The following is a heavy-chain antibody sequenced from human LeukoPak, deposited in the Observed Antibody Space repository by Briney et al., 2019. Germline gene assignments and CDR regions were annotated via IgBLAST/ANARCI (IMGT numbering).Heavy chain of an antibody. J-gene: IGHJ3*01. Sequence: HPGGSLRLSCAASEFTFSNYAMSWVRQAPGKGPEWVSAIGGSGVGTYYADSVKGRFTISRDNSKNTLSLQMNSPKSEDTAVYYCAKYDYYDSTGHLVGDAFDVWGQGTTVTVSS. CDR1: EFTFSNYA. CDR2: IGGSGVGT. V-gene: IGHV3-23*01. CDR3: AKYDYYDSTGHLVGDAFDV. D-gene: IGHD3-22*01.